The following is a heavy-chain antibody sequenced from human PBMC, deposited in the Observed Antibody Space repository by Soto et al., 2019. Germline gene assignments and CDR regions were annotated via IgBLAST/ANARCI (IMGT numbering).Heavy chain of an antibody. V-gene: IGHV4-4*02. D-gene: IGHD2-15*01. CDR1: GGSVSNNNW. CDR2: IHHSGGT. J-gene: IGHJ3*01. Sequence: QVQLQESGPGLVKPSGTLSLSCAVSGGSVSNNNWWSWVRQSPGNGLEWIGEIHHSGGTSYNPSLESRATLSVDKSKNELSLRLNYVTAADTAVYYCARPYGGKIGDALDLWGQGTTVTVSS. CDR3: ARPYGGKIGDALDL.